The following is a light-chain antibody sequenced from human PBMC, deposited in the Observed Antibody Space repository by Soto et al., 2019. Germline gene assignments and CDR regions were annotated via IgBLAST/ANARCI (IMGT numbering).Light chain of an antibody. J-gene: IGKJ2*01. V-gene: IGKV1-39*01. CDR3: RQSYSTPYT. CDR2: GRL. CDR1: QSIARY. Sequence: DLQMTQSPSSLSASVGDRVTITCRARQSIARYLNWDQQKPGKAPKVLIYGRLSFQSGTPTRFGGRRSASEFTLATTTLQPEDLATYDSRQSYSTPYTFRQGTKLEIK.